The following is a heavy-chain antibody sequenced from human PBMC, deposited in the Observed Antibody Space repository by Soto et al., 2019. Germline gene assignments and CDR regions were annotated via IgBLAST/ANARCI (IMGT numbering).Heavy chain of an antibody. CDR2: TYYRSKWYN. J-gene: IGHJ5*02. D-gene: IGHD3-3*01. Sequence: PSQTLSLTCAISGDSVSSSSVAWNWIRQSPSRGLEWLGRTYYRSKWYNDYAVSVKSRITINPDTSKNQFSLQLNSVTPEDTAVYYCARVGGVVMESWFDPWGQGTLVTVS. CDR1: GDSVSSSSVA. V-gene: IGHV6-1*01. CDR3: ARVGGVVMESWFDP.